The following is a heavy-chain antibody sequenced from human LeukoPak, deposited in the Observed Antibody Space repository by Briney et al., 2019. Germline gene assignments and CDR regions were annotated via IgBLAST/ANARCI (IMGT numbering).Heavy chain of an antibody. CDR1: GYTFTSYG. D-gene: IGHD2-15*01. CDR3: ARARYCSGGSCPLRGMDV. J-gene: IGHJ6*02. V-gene: IGHV1-69*04. Sequence: SVKVSCKASGYTFTSYGISWVRQAPGQGLEWMGRIIPILGIANYAQKFQGRVTITADRSTSTAYMELSSLRSEDTAVYYCARARYCSGGSCPLRGMDVWGQGTTVTVSS. CDR2: IIPILGIA.